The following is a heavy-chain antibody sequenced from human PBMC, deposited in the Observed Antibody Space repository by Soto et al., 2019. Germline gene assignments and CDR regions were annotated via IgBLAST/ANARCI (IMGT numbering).Heavy chain of an antibody. Sequence: QVQVVESGGGLVQPGRSLRLSCGASGFNFSTYGMHWVRQVPGKGLEGVAVISYDGVNKYSAGSVRGRFTISRDTSKNTLNLPMNRLRAEDTAVSYCAKGLVGYVFGVQDYLFGMDVWGQGTTVTVAS. V-gene: IGHV3-30*18. CDR2: ISYDGVNK. CDR3: AKGLVGYVFGVQDYLFGMDV. J-gene: IGHJ6*02. CDR1: GFNFSTYG. D-gene: IGHD2-8*02.